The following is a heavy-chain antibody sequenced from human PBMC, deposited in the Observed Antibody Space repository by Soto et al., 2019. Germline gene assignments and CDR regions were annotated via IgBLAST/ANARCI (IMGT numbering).Heavy chain of an antibody. CDR2: INPSGTTA. V-gene: IGHV1-46*01. D-gene: IGHD5-12*01. Sequence: QVQLVQSGAEVKKPGASVKISCRSSGSTFTNYYVHWVRQAPEQGLEWMGLINPSGTTASYAQKFQGRVTMTRDTSTSTIYMELSSLRSEDRAVYFCARGVRDGYNYDYWGQGTLVTVSS. CDR1: GSTFTNYY. J-gene: IGHJ4*02. CDR3: ARGVRDGYNYDY.